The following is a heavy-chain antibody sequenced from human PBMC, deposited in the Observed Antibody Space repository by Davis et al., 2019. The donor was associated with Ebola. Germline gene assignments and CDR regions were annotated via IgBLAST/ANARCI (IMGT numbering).Heavy chain of an antibody. CDR2: IHYSGST. CDR1: NDSLTIYY. J-gene: IGHJ6*02. CDR3: ARDRGITTRTGRDSYYGMDV. V-gene: IGHV4-59*12. Sequence: PSETLSLTCTVSNDSLTIYYWAWIRQPPGKGLEWVGFIHYSGSTSYKSSLQSRLTMAVDRSKNQFSLEVTSVTAADTAVYYCARDRGITTRTGRDSYYGMDVWGQGTTVAVSS. D-gene: IGHD6-6*01.